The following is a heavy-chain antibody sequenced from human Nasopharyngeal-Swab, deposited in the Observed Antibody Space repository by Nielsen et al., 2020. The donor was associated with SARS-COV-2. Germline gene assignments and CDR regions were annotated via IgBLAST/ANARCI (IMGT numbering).Heavy chain of an antibody. Sequence: ETLSLTCAASGFTFSSYAMSWVRQAPGKGLEWVSGISGSGDSTYYTDSVKGRFTISRDNSKNTLYLQMNSLRAEDTAVYYCAIDYGGNPRNYWGQGTLVTVSS. D-gene: IGHD4-23*01. CDR2: ISGSGDST. J-gene: IGHJ4*02. CDR3: AIDYGGNPRNY. CDR1: GFTFSSYA. V-gene: IGHV3-23*01.